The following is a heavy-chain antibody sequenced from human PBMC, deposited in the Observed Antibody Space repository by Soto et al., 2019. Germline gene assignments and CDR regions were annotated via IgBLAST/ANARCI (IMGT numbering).Heavy chain of an antibody. D-gene: IGHD2-2*03. V-gene: IGHV3-23*01. J-gene: IGHJ4*02. Sequence: EVQVLESGGGLVQPGGSLRLSCAATGFTFSDFAMSWVRQAPGKGLEWVSRIYGGGNGPQYADAVRGRVTISRDNSKNTLYLQMNSLRAEDTAVYYCAKMEGMDPWAYSFDYWGQGTLVTVSS. CDR3: AKMEGMDPWAYSFDY. CDR1: GFTFSDFA. CDR2: IYGGGNGP.